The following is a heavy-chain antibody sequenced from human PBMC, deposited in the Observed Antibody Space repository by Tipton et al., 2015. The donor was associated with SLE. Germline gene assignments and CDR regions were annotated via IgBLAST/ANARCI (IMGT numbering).Heavy chain of an antibody. CDR2: IYYSGST. D-gene: IGHD1-26*01. V-gene: IGHV4-59*01. Sequence: GLVKPSETLSLTCTVSGDSISSYYWSWIRQPPGKGLEWIGYIYYSGSTSYNPSLKSRVTISLDTSKNQFSLRLSSVTSADTAVYYCASVGLIVGAVDYWGQGTRVTVSS. CDR1: GDSISSYY. CDR3: ASVGLIVGAVDY. J-gene: IGHJ4*02.